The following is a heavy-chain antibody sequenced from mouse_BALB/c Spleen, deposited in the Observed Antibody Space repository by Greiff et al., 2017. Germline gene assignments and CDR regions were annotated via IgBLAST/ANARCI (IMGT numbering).Heavy chain of an antibody. Sequence: EVKLRESGPSLVKPSQTLSLTCSVTGDSITSGYWNWIRKFPGNKLEYMGYISYSGSTYYNPSLKSRISITRDTSKNQYYLQLNSVTTEDTATYYCATPAYYGNYEFFYYAMDYWGQGTSVTVSS. CDR1: GDSITSGY. CDR3: ATPAYYGNYEFFYYAMDY. CDR2: ISYSGST. J-gene: IGHJ4*01. V-gene: IGHV3-8*02. D-gene: IGHD2-10*01.